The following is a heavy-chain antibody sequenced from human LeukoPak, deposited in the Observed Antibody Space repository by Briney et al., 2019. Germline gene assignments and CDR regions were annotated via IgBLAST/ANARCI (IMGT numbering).Heavy chain of an antibody. CDR1: GFTFSSYW. CDR2: TKQDGSEK. V-gene: IGHV3-7*01. Sequence: PGGSLRLSCSSSGFTFSSYWMSWVRQAPGKGLEWVANTKQDGSEKYYVDSVKGRFTISRDNAKNSLYLQMNSLRVEDTAVYYCARESYSSSWYSPEPLFDYWGQGTLVTVSS. D-gene: IGHD6-13*01. J-gene: IGHJ4*02. CDR3: ARESYSSSWYSPEPLFDY.